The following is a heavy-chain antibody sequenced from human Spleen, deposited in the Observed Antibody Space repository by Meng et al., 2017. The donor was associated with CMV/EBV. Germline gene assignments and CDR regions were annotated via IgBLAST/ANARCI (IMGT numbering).Heavy chain of an antibody. V-gene: IGHV3-30*04. J-gene: IGHJ4*02. CDR3: AKGNERWLQWGY. Sequence: GESLKISFAASGFTFSSYSMHWVRQVPGQGLEWVAVRSYDGSNKYYADSVRVRFTISRDNSKNMLYLQMNSLRAEDTAVYYCAKGNERWLQWGYWGQGTLVTVSS. CDR2: RSYDGSNK. CDR1: GFTFSSYS. D-gene: IGHD5-24*01.